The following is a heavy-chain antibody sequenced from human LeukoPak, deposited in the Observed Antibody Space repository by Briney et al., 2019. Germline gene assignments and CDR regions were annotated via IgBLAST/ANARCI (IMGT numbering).Heavy chain of an antibody. J-gene: IGHJ4*02. V-gene: IGHV3-11*04. D-gene: IGHD2-2*01. CDR3: ARGPGRYCSSTSCFIAY. Sequence: GGSLRLSCAASGFTFSDYYMSWIRQAPGKGLEWVSYISSSGSTIYYADSVKGRFTISRDNAKNSLNLQMNSLRAEDTAVYYCARGPGRYCSSTSCFIAYWGQGTLVTVSS. CDR1: GFTFSDYY. CDR2: ISSSGSTI.